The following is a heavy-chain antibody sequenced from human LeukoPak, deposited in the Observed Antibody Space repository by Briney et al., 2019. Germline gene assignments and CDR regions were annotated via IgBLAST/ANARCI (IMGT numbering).Heavy chain of an antibody. Sequence: SETLSLTCAVYGGSFSGYYWSWIRQPPGKGLEWIGYICHSGSTYYNPSLKSRVTISIDRSKNQFSLKLSSVTAADTAVYYCARGSDSSGYSSFDPWGQGTLVTVSS. V-gene: IGHV4-34*01. D-gene: IGHD3-22*01. CDR3: ARGSDSSGYSSFDP. CDR2: ICHSGST. J-gene: IGHJ5*02. CDR1: GGSFSGYY.